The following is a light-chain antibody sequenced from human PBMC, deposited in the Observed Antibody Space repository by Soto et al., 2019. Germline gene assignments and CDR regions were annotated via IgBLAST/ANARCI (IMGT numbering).Light chain of an antibody. V-gene: IGLV2-14*01. J-gene: IGLJ2*01. CDR2: EVS. CDR3: SSYTTSSTPVV. CDR1: SSDVGGYNY. Sequence: QSALTQPASVSGSPGQSITISCTGTSSDVGGYNYVSWYQQHPGKGPKLMIYEVSNRPSGVSNRFFGSKSGNTASLTISGLQAEDEADYYCSSYTTSSTPVVFGGGTKVTVL.